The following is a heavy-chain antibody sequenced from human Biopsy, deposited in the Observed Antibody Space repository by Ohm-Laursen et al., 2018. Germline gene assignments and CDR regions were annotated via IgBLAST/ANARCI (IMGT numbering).Heavy chain of an antibody. V-gene: IGHV3-48*01. CDR2: ISSSSGTR. CDR1: GFTFSHHS. J-gene: IGHJ4*02. D-gene: IGHD5-24*01. Sequence: SLRLSCTASGFTFSHHSMNWVRQAPGKGLEWISYISSSSGTRYHADSVNGRFNISRDNAKSSLYLQMNSLRVEDTAIYYCARGPSGVATIGRGQGTLVTVSS. CDR3: ARGPSGVATIG.